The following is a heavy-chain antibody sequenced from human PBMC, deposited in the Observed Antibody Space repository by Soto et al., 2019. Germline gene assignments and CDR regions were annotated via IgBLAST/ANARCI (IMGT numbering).Heavy chain of an antibody. CDR2: IIPIFGTA. V-gene: IGHV1-69*06. D-gene: IGHD2-2*01. CDR3: ARPFHDSVSVVPAAQDYYYGMDV. J-gene: IGHJ6*02. Sequence: GASVKVSCKASGGTFSSYAISWVRQAPGQGLEWMGGIIPIFGTANYAQKFQGRVAITADKSTSTAYMELSSLRSEDTAVYYCARPFHDSVSVVPAAQDYYYGMDVWGQGTTVTVSS. CDR1: GGTFSSYA.